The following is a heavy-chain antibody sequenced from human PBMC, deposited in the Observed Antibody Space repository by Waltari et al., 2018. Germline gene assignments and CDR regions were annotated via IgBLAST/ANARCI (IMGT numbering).Heavy chain of an antibody. CDR1: GGTFSSYA. CDR3: ARDNERYCSGGSCLNWFDP. V-gene: IGHV1-69*04. D-gene: IGHD2-15*01. Sequence: QVQLVQSGAEVKKPGSSVKVSCKASGGTFSSYAISWVRQAPGQGLEWMGGIIPILGIANYAQKFQGRVTIAADESTSTAYMELSSLRSEDTAVYYCARDNERYCSGGSCLNWFDPWGQGTLVTVSS. CDR2: IIPILGIA. J-gene: IGHJ5*02.